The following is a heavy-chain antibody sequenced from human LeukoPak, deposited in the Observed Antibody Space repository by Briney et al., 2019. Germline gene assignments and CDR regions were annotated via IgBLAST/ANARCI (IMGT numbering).Heavy chain of an antibody. CDR3: ARGNWYSSSRLPGYYYYMDV. CDR2: IIPIFGTA. CDR1: GGTFSSYA. Sequence: SVKVSCKASGGTFSSYAISWVRQAPGQGLEWMGGIIPIFGTANYAQKSQGRVTITTDESTSTAYMELSSLRSEDTAVYYCARGNWYSSSRLPGYYYYMDVWGKGTTVTVSS. J-gene: IGHJ6*03. V-gene: IGHV1-69*05. D-gene: IGHD6-13*01.